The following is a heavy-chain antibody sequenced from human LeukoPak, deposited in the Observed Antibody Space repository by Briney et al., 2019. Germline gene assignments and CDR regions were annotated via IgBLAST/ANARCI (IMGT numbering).Heavy chain of an antibody. V-gene: IGHV1-8*03. D-gene: IGHD3-9*01. CDR3: ARVSWYFEGYYYYYMDV. CDR2: MNPNSGNT. J-gene: IGHJ6*03. Sequence: ASVKVSCKASVYTFTSYDINWGRQAIGQGLEWMGWMNPNSGNTGYTQKFQGRVTITRNTSISTAYMELSSLRSEDTAVYYCARVSWYFEGYYYYYMDVWGKGTTVTVSS. CDR1: VYTFTSYD.